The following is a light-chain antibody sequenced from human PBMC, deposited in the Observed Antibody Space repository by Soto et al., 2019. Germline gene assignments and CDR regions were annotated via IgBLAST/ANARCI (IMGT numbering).Light chain of an antibody. CDR1: DIGSKS. Sequence: SYELTQPPSVSETPGKTATIICGGSDIGSKSVNWYQQKPGQAPVLIMFYDRVRPSGIPARFSGSNSGNTATLTISGVEVGDEADYYCQVWDTTSDPEGVFGGGTKLTVL. V-gene: IGLV3-21*04. CDR3: QVWDTTSDPEGV. J-gene: IGLJ3*02. CDR2: YDR.